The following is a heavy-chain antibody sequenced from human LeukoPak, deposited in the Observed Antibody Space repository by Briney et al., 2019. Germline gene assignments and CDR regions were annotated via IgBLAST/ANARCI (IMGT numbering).Heavy chain of an antibody. CDR3: AKEQGYTGWLTTGH. CDR2: ISWNGGEE. V-gene: IGHV3-30*18. J-gene: IGHJ4*02. CDR1: VFAFSDYG. D-gene: IGHD6-19*01. Sequence: TLRLSCAASVFAFSDYGMHWLRQAPGTGLGWVAVISWNGGEEHYGNSVRGRFTISRDNSKNMVYLQMNGLRGEDTAVYYCAKEQGYTGWLTTGHWGQGALVTVSS.